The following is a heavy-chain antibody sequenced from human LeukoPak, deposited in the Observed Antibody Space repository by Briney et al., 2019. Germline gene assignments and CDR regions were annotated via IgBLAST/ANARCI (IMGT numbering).Heavy chain of an antibody. V-gene: IGHV4-34*01. CDR3: ARVQQPGAFDI. CDR2: IYYSGST. CDR1: GGSFSGYY. Sequence: SETLSLTCAVYGGSFSGYYWGWIRQPPGKGLEWIGNIYYSGSTYYTPSLKSRLTISVDTSKNQFSLKLSSVTAADTAVYYCARVQQPGAFDIWGQGTMVTVSS. J-gene: IGHJ3*02. D-gene: IGHD6-13*01.